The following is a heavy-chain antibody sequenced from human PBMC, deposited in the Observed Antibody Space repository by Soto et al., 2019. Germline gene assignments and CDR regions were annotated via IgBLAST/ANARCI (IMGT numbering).Heavy chain of an antibody. CDR3: ARTHSGSYYSVFNY. Sequence: GPGPGKTSETLSLTCVVSNFSISSGYYWGWIRQSPGKGLEWIASIYRSGTTSYNPSLKSRVTISVDPSKNQFSLMLTAVTAADTAVYYCARTHSGSYYSVFNYWGRGSLVTVSS. J-gene: IGHJ4*02. V-gene: IGHV4-38-2*01. CDR2: IYRSGTT. CDR1: NFSISSGYY. D-gene: IGHD1-26*01.